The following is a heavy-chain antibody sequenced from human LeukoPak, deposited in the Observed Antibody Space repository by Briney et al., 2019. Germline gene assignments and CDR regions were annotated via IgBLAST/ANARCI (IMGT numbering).Heavy chain of an antibody. V-gene: IGHV3-7*01. Sequence: GGSLRLSCAASGFTFSSYWMIWVRQAPGKGLEWVANIKQDGSEIYYADSVKGRFTVSRDNAKNTLYLQMNSLRAEDTAVYYCARVMSGYYVVLDMWGQGTMVTVSA. J-gene: IGHJ3*02. CDR1: GFTFSSYW. CDR2: IKQDGSEI. CDR3: ARVMSGYYVVLDM. D-gene: IGHD3-3*01.